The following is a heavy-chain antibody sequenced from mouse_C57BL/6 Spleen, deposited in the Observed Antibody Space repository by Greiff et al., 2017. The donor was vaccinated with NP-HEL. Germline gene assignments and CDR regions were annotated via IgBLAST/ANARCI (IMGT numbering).Heavy chain of an antibody. D-gene: IGHD2-4*01. CDR2: INPNNGGT. V-gene: IGHV1-26*01. J-gene: IGHJ4*01. CDR1: GYTFTDYY. CDR3: ARSVGGYDYLYAMDY. Sequence: EVKLQQSGPELVKPGASVKISCKASGYTFTDYYMNWVKQSHGKSLEWIGDINPNNGGTSYNQKFKGKATLTVDKSSSTAYMELRSLTSEDSAVYYCARSVGGYDYLYAMDYWGQGTSVTVSS.